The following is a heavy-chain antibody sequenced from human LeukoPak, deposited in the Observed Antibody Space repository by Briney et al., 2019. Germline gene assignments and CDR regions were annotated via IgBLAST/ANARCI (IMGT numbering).Heavy chain of an antibody. Sequence: ASVRVSCKASGYTFTIYGISWVRQAPGQGLEWMGWISAYNGNTNSAQKLQGRLTMTTDTSTSTAYMELRSLRSDDTAVYYCAGVLNYYDSSGYYYWGQGTLVTVSS. CDR1: GYTFTIYG. CDR2: ISAYNGNT. V-gene: IGHV1-18*01. CDR3: AGVLNYYDSSGYYY. J-gene: IGHJ4*02. D-gene: IGHD3-22*01.